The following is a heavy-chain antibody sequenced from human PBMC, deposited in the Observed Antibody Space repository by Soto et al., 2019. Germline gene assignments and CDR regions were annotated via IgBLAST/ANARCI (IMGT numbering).Heavy chain of an antibody. CDR3: ARGEVRQPWNWFDP. CDR1: GGSISRYY. Sequence: XGTLCLTCTVSGGSISRYYWSWIRQPPGKGLEWIGYIYYSGSTNYNPSLKSRVTISVDTSKNQFSLKLSSVTAADTAVYYCARGEVRQPWNWFDPGGQGTLVTVS. J-gene: IGHJ5*02. CDR2: IYYSGST. V-gene: IGHV4-59*01. D-gene: IGHD3-10*01.